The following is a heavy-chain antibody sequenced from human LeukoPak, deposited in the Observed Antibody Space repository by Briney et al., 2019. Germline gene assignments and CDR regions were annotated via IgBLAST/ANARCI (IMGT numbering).Heavy chain of an antibody. CDR3: ARRRGSPPDYYFDY. J-gene: IGHJ4*02. V-gene: IGHV5-51*01. CDR2: IYLVDSDT. D-gene: IGHD3-10*01. CDR1: GYSFTSYW. Sequence: GESLKISCKGSGYSFTSYWIGWVRQMPGKGLEWMGIIYLVDSDTTYSPSFQGQVIMSADESISTAYLQWSSLKASDTAMYYCARRRGSPPDYYFDYWGQGTLVTVSS.